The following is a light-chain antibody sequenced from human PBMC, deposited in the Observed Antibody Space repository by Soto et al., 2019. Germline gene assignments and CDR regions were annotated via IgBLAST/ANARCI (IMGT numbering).Light chain of an antibody. CDR1: QSVSSSD. Sequence: EIVLTQSPGTLSLSPGERATLSCRASQSVSSSDLAWYKRKPGKAPRLLIYGASSRATGIPDRFSGSVSETDFTLTISRLEPYDFAVYYCQQYGSSPWTFVQGTKVEIK. CDR2: GAS. J-gene: IGKJ1*01. CDR3: QQYGSSPWT. V-gene: IGKV3-20*01.